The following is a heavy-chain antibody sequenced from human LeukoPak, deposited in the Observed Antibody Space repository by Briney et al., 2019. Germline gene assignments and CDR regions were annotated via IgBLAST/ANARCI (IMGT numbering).Heavy chain of an antibody. CDR2: MYSSGTT. V-gene: IGHV4-39*07. CDR1: GFTFSSYA. D-gene: IGHD2-2*01. CDR3: ARGPPDCSSTSCYAFDAFDI. Sequence: GSLRLSCAASGFTFSSYAMSWVRQPPGKGLEWIASMYSSGTTYYNPSLKSRVTISVDTSKNQFSLKLSSVTAADTAVYYCARGPPDCSSTSCYAFDAFDIWGQGTMVTVSS. J-gene: IGHJ3*02.